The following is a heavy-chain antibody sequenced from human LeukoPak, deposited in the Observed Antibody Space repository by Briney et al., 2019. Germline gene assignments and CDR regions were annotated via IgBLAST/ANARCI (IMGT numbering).Heavy chain of an antibody. CDR1: GLTFSNAW. CDR2: IKSKTDGGTT. D-gene: IGHD6-19*01. Sequence: PGGSLRLSCAASGLTFSNAWMSWVRQAPGKGLEWVGRIKSKTDGGTTDYAAPVNGRFTISRDDSKNTLYLQMNSLKTEDTAVYYCTTEQWLVRAPFDYWGQGTLVTVSS. V-gene: IGHV3-15*01. CDR3: TTEQWLVRAPFDY. J-gene: IGHJ4*02.